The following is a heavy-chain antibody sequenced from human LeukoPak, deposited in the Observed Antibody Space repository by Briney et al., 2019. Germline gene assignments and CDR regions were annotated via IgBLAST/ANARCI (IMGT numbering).Heavy chain of an antibody. CDR1: GGSISSSSYY. CDR2: IYYSGSI. CDR3: ARRDQTVGSGFDY. D-gene: IGHD3-10*01. J-gene: IGHJ4*02. V-gene: IGHV4-39*01. Sequence: SETLSLTCIVSGGSISSSSYYWGWLRQPPGTGLEWIGQIYYSGSIYYNPSLKSRVTISVDSSKNEFSLKVISVTAADMAVYYCARRDQTVGSGFDYWGQGTLVTVSS.